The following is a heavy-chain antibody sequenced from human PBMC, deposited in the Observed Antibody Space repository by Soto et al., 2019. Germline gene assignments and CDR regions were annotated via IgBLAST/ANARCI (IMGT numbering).Heavy chain of an antibody. Sequence: GESLKISCKGSGYIFTSSWIGWVRQMPGKGLEWMGIIYPGDSDTRYSPSFQGQVTISADKSISTAYLQWSSLKALDTAMYYCATLGALVGGSEHPLEYYYYGMDVWGQGTTVTVSS. D-gene: IGHD3-10*01. CDR3: ATLGALVGGSEHPLEYYYYGMDV. CDR1: GYIFTSSW. V-gene: IGHV5-51*01. CDR2: IYPGDSDT. J-gene: IGHJ6*02.